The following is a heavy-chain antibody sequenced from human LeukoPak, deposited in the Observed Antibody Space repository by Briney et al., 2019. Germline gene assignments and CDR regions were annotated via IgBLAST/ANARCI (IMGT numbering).Heavy chain of an antibody. CDR1: GFTFSNYA. Sequence: PGGSLRLSCAASGFTFSNYAMSWVRQAPGKGLEWVSTISDGGGSTYYADSVKGRFTISRDNSKNTLYLQMNSLRAEDTAVYYCAKEATGYYIPFFDYWGQGTLVTVSS. CDR2: ISDGGGST. CDR3: AKEATGYYIPFFDY. V-gene: IGHV3-23*01. J-gene: IGHJ4*02. D-gene: IGHD3-9*01.